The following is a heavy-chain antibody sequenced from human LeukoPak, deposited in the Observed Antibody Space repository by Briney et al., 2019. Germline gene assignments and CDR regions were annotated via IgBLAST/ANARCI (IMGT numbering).Heavy chain of an antibody. CDR2: INHSGST. CDR1: GGSFSGYY. D-gene: IGHD3-22*01. Sequence: PSETLSLTCAVHGGSFSGYYWSWIRQPPRKGLEWIGEINHSGSTNYNPSLKSRVTISVDTSKNQFSLKLSSVTAADTAVYYCARVERYYYDSSGYYPVFDYWGQGTLVTVSS. J-gene: IGHJ4*02. CDR3: ARVERYYYDSSGYYPVFDY. V-gene: IGHV4-34*01.